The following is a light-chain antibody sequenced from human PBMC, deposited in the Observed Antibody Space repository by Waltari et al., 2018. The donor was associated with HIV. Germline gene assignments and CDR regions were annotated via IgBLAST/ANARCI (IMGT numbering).Light chain of an antibody. J-gene: IGLJ1*01. CDR2: GKN. CDR1: SLRSYY. CDR3: NSRDSSDNRHNYV. V-gene: IGLV3-19*01. Sequence: SSELTQDPAVSVALGQTVRITCQGYSLRSYYASWYQQKPGQAPVLVIYGKNNRPSGIPDRFSGSSSGNTASLTITGAQAEDEADYYCNSRDSSDNRHNYVFGTGTKVTVL.